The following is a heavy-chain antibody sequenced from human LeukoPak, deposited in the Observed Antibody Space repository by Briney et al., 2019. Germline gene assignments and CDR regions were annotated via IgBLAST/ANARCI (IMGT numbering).Heavy chain of an antibody. CDR3: ARGALLKYQLAIDY. D-gene: IGHD2-2*01. CDR1: GFTSSTYW. J-gene: IGHJ4*02. V-gene: IGHV3-7*03. Sequence: GGSLRLSCAASGFTSSTYWMSWVRQAPGKGLEWVASIKQDGSETYYVDSVKGRFTLSRDNAESSLYLQMNSLRAEDTAMYYCARGALLKYQLAIDYWGLGTLVTVSS. CDR2: IKQDGSET.